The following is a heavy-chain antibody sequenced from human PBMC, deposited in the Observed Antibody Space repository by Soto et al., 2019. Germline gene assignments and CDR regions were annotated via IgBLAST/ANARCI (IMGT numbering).Heavy chain of an antibody. Sequence: QVQLVQSGAEVKKPGASVKVSCKASGYTFTSYYMHWVRQAPGQGLEWMGIINHSGGSTSYAQKFQGRVTMTRDTSTSTVYMELSSLRSEDTAVYYCASAGRVVVPASHENWFDPWGQGTLVTVSS. CDR3: ASAGRVVVPASHENWFDP. J-gene: IGHJ5*02. D-gene: IGHD2-2*01. CDR1: GYTFTSYY. CDR2: INHSGGST. V-gene: IGHV1-46*03.